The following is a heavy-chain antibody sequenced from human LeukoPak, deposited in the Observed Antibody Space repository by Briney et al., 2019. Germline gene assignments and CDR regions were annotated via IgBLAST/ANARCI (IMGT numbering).Heavy chain of an antibody. Sequence: KPSETLSLTCAVYGGSFSGYYWSWIRQPPGKGLEWIGYIYHSGSTYYNPSLKSRVTISVDRSKNQFSLKLSSVTAADTAVYYCARTLLCGGDCYSAFDIWGQGTMVTVSS. V-gene: IGHV4-34*01. D-gene: IGHD2-21*02. CDR2: IYHSGST. CDR1: GGSFSGYY. J-gene: IGHJ3*02. CDR3: ARTLLCGGDCYSAFDI.